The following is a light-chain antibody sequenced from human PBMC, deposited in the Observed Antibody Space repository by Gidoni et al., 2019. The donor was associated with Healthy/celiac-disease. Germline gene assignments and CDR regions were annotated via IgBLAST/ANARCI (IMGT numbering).Light chain of an antibody. V-gene: IGKV1-33*01. J-gene: IGKJ2*01. CDR3: QQYDNLPYT. CDR2: EAS. Sequence: DIQMTQSPSSLSASVGDRVTITCQASQDISNYLNWDQQKPGKAPKLLIYEASNLETGVPSRFSGSGSGTDLTFTISSLQPEDIATYYCQQYDNLPYTFXXXTKLEIK. CDR1: QDISNY.